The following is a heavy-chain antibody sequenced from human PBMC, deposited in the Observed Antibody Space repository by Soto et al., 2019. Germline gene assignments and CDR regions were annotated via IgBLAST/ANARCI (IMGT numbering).Heavy chain of an antibody. CDR3: ARDRSQSYSDAFDI. CDR2: IIPILGIA. Sequence: ASVKVSCKASGGTFSSYTISWVRQAPGQGLEWMGRIIPILGIANYAQKFQGRVTITADKSTSTAYMELSSLRSEDTAVYYCARDRSQSYSDAFDIWGQGTMVTVSS. J-gene: IGHJ3*02. D-gene: IGHD2-15*01. V-gene: IGHV1-69*04. CDR1: GGTFSSYT.